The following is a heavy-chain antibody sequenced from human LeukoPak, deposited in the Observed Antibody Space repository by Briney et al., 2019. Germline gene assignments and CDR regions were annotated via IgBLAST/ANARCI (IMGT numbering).Heavy chain of an antibody. CDR1: GFTFSSYA. CDR3: ASLYGSGSFYSGMSLNWFDP. D-gene: IGHD3-10*01. Sequence: GRSLRLSCAASGFTFSSYAMHWVRQAPGKGLEWVAVISYDGSNKYYADSVKSRFTISRDNSKSTLYLQMNSLRAEDTAVYYCASLYGSGSFYSGMSLNWFDPWGQGTLVTVSS. V-gene: IGHV3-30*04. CDR2: ISYDGSNK. J-gene: IGHJ5*02.